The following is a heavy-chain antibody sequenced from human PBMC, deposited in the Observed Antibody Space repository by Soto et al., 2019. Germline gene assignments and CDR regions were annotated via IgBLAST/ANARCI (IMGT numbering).Heavy chain of an antibody. J-gene: IGHJ4*02. D-gene: IGHD3-22*01. CDR3: ARGQWSAVVVIPFDY. CDR2: INPSGGST. Sequence: GASVKVSCKASGYTFTSYYMHWVRQAPGQGLEWMGIINPSGGSTNYAQKFQGRVTMTRDTSTSTVYMELSSLGSGDTAVYYCARGQWSAVVVIPFDYWGQGTLVTVSS. V-gene: IGHV1-46*01. CDR1: GYTFTSYY.